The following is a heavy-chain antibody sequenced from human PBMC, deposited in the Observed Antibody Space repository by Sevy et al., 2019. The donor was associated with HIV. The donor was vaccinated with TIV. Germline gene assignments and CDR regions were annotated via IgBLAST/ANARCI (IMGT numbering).Heavy chain of an antibody. CDR1: GLTFSSHA. J-gene: IGHJ4*02. CDR2: ISSVGSNK. V-gene: IGHV3-30-3*01. CDR3: TRDAGYSIAWSPSDY. Sequence: GSLRLSCAASGLTFSSHAMHWVRQAPGKGLEWVAVISSVGSNKYYADSVKGRFTISRDNPKNTLYLQMNSLRPEDTAVYYCTRDAGYSIAWSPSDYWGQGTLVTVSS. D-gene: IGHD6-19*01.